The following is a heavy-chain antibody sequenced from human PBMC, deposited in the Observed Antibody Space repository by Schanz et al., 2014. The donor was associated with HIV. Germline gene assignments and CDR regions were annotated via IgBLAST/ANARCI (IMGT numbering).Heavy chain of an antibody. J-gene: IGHJ5*02. Sequence: QVHLVQSGTEVRKPGASVKVSCKASGYTFTIYPMHWVRQAPGQGLEWVGTINPSTSTTNYAESFQGRVTMSGDTATSTVYMELSSLRSEDTAVYYCARARAKIEGRPVGNWFDPWGQGTLVTVSS. CDR1: GYTFTIYP. CDR2: INPSTSTT. V-gene: IGHV1-46*01. CDR3: ARARAKIEGRPVGNWFDP. D-gene: IGHD6-6*01.